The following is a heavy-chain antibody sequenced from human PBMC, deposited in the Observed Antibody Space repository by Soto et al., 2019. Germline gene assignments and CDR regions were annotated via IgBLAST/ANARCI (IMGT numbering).Heavy chain of an antibody. D-gene: IGHD5-18*01. Sequence: ETLSLTCTVSGGSVSSGSYYWSWIRQPPGKGLEWIGYIYYSGSTNYNPSLKSRVTISVDTSKNQFSLKLSSVTAADTAVYCCARNRGYSYGYYFDYWGQGTLVTVSS. CDR1: GGSVSSGSYY. J-gene: IGHJ4*02. CDR2: IYYSGST. CDR3: ARNRGYSYGYYFDY. V-gene: IGHV4-61*01.